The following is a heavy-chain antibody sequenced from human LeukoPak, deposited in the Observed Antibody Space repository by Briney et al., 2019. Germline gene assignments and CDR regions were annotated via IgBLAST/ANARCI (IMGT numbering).Heavy chain of an antibody. D-gene: IGHD6-13*01. Sequence: PSGTLTLTCTVSGATINSNKRWTWGHQPPGKGLEWIGEIYHSGGTNYNPSLKSRVTISADKSRNQFSLKLNSVTAADTAVYYCARGSTWSDYWGQGTLVTVSS. J-gene: IGHJ4*02. CDR1: GATINSNKR. V-gene: IGHV4-4*02. CDR3: ARGSTWSDY. CDR2: IYHSGGT.